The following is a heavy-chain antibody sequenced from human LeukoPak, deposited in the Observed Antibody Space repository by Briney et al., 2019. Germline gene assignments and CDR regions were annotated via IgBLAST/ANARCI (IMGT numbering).Heavy chain of an antibody. CDR2: IYPGDSDT. CDR3: ARPRSVASTYEGMMDAFDI. V-gene: IGHV5-51*01. Sequence: GESLKISCKGSGYSFTNYWIGWVRQMPGKGLEWMGIIYPGDSDTRYSPSFQGQVTISAAKSISTAYLQWSSLKASDTATYYCARPRSVASTYEGMMDAFDIWGQGTMVTVSS. CDR1: GYSFTNYW. J-gene: IGHJ3*02. D-gene: IGHD3-3*02.